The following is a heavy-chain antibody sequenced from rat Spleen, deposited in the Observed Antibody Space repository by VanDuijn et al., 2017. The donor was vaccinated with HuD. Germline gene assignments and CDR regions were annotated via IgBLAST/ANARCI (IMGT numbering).Heavy chain of an antibody. Sequence: EVQLVESGGGLVQPGRSMKLSCAASGFTFSNYDMVWVRQAPAQGLKWVATISYDGSTPYYRDSVKGRFTISRDNAKSTLYLHMDSLRSEDTATYYCARHRPFYYRGSFDYWGQGVMVTVSS. V-gene: IGHV5-29*01. CDR1: GFTFSNYD. CDR3: ARHRPFYYRGSFDY. D-gene: IGHD1-11*01. J-gene: IGHJ2*01. CDR2: ISYDGSTP.